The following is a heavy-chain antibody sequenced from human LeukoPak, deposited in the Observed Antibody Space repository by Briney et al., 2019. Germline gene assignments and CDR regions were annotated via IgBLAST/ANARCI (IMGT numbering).Heavy chain of an antibody. D-gene: IGHD6-13*01. V-gene: IGHV1-2*02. CDR3: ARTREYSSTWFFPPFDP. CDR1: GYTFTGYY. Sequence: ASVKVSCNASGYTFTGYYMHWVRPAPGQGLEWMGWINPNSGGTNYAHNFQGRVTLTRDPSISTAYMELTGLTSNDTGVYYCARTREYSSTWFFPPFDPWGQGTLVTVSS. CDR2: INPNSGGT. J-gene: IGHJ5*02.